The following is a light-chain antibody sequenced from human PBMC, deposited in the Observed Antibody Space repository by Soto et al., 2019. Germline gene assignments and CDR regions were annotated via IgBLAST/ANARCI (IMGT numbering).Light chain of an antibody. CDR2: DVS. Sequence: QSALTQPAPVSGSPGQSITISCTGTSSDVGGYNYVSWYQRHPGKAPKLMIYDVSNRPSGVSNRFSGSKSGNTASLTISGLQAEDEADYYCSSYTSSSTLVFGGGTKLTVL. CDR3: SSYTSSSTLV. J-gene: IGLJ2*01. CDR1: SSDVGGYNY. V-gene: IGLV2-14*01.